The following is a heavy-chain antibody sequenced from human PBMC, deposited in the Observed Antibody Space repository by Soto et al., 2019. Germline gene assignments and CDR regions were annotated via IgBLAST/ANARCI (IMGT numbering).Heavy chain of an antibody. V-gene: IGHV3-23*01. J-gene: IGHJ6*03. D-gene: IGHD1-7*01. CDR3: AKTNWNYDIYYYYYMDV. CDR1: GFTFSSYA. Sequence: GESLKISCAASGFTFSSYAMSWVRQAPGKGLEWVSAISGSGGSTYYADSVKGRFTISRDNSKNTLYLQMNSLRAEDTAVYYCAKTNWNYDIYYYYYMDVWGKGTTVTVSS. CDR2: ISGSGGST.